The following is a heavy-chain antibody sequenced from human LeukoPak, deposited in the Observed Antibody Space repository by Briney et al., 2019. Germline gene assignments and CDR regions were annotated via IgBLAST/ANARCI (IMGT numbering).Heavy chain of an antibody. CDR1: GFTFSSYA. CDR2: ISGSGGST. CDR3: AKDTFIMITFGGVIVEPRDDY. J-gene: IGHJ4*02. Sequence: GGSLRLSCAASGFTFSSYAMSWVRQAPGKGLEWVSAISGSGGSTYYADSVKGRFTISRDNSKNTLYLQMNSLRAEDTAVYYCAKDTFIMITFGGVIVEPRDDYWGQGTPVTVSS. V-gene: IGHV3-23*01. D-gene: IGHD3-16*02.